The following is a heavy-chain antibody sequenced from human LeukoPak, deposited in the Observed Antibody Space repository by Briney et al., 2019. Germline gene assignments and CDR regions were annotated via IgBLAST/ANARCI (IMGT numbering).Heavy chain of an antibody. D-gene: IGHD2-2*01. Sequence: ASVKVSCKASGYTFTSYGISWVRQAPGQGLEWMGWISAYNGNTNYAQKLQGRVTMTTDTSTSTAYMELRSLRSDDTAVYYCARAVVVVPAAEGWFDPWGQGTLVTVSS. V-gene: IGHV1-18*01. CDR1: GYTFTSYG. CDR2: ISAYNGNT. J-gene: IGHJ5*02. CDR3: ARAVVVVPAAEGWFDP.